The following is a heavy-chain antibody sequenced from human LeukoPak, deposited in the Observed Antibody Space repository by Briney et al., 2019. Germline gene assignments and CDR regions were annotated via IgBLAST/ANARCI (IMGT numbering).Heavy chain of an antibody. CDR3: ATSNYDILTGYQDAFDI. CDR2: IYPGDSDT. Sequence: GESLKISCKGSGYSFTSYWIGWVRQMPVKGLEWMGIIYPGDSDTRYRPSFQGQVTISADKSISTAYLQWSSLKASDTAMYYCATSNYDILTGYQDAFDIWGQGTMVTVSS. CDR1: GYSFTSYW. V-gene: IGHV5-51*01. D-gene: IGHD3-9*01. J-gene: IGHJ3*02.